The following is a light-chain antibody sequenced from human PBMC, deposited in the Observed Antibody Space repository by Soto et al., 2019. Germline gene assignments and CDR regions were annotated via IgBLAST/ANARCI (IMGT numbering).Light chain of an antibody. Sequence: EIVLTQSPATLSLSPGERATLSCRASQSVSSTLAWYQQKPGQAPRLLIYGASTRATDIPARFSGSGSGTEFTLTISSLQSEDFAVCYCQQYYNWPRTFGQGTKVDI. CDR2: GAS. CDR3: QQYYNWPRT. CDR1: QSVSST. V-gene: IGKV3-15*01. J-gene: IGKJ1*01.